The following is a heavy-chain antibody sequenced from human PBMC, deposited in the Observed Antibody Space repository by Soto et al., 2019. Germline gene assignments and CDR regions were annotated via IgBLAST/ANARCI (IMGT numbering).Heavy chain of an antibody. V-gene: IGHV4-61*01. CDR2: IYYSGST. CDR1: GGSVSSGSYY. J-gene: IGHJ5*02. CDR3: ASTGRDTAMLDP. D-gene: IGHD5-18*01. Sequence: QVQLQESGPGLVKPSETLSLTCTVSGGSVSSGSYYWSWIRQPPGKGLEWIGYIYYSGSTNYNPSLKSRVTISVDTSKNQFSLNLSSVTAADTAVYYCASTGRDTAMLDPWGQGTLVTVSS.